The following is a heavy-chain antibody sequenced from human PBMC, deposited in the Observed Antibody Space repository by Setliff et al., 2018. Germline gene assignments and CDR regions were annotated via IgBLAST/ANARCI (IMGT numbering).Heavy chain of an antibody. V-gene: IGHV3-74*01. CDR2: INSEGNK. J-gene: IGHJ4*02. CDR1: GFSISSHW. CDR3: ARTCSGSGCYAGLES. D-gene: IGHD2-15*01. Sequence: GGSLRLSCAVSGFSISSHWMHWVRQVPGKGLVWVSRINSEGNKYHADSVKGRFTISRDNSKNTLYLQMNSLRPDDTAVYYCARTCSGSGCYAGLESWGQGTPVTVSS.